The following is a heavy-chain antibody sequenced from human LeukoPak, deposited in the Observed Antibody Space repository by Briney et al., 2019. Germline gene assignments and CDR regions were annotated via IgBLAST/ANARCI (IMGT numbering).Heavy chain of an antibody. J-gene: IGHJ4*02. CDR1: GFTFSSHG. D-gene: IGHD3-22*01. Sequence: WRSLRLSCAASGFTFSSHGMHWVRQAPGKGLEWVAVISYDGSKKYYADSVKGRFTISRDNPKNTLYLQMNSLRAEDTAVYYCAKDNDSSGYYYGLALDYWGQGTLVTVSS. CDR3: AKDNDSSGYYYGLALDY. CDR2: ISYDGSKK. V-gene: IGHV3-30*18.